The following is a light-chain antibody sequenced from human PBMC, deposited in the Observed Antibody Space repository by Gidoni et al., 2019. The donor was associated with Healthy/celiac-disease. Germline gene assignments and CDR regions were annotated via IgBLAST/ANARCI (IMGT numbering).Light chain of an antibody. CDR1: ALPKQY. J-gene: IGLJ3*02. CDR3: QSADSSGRVL. CDR2: KDS. V-gene: IGLV3-25*03. Sequence: SYELTQPPSVSVSPGQTARITCSGDALPKQYAYWYQQKPGQAPVLVIYKDSERPSGIPERFSGSSSGTTVTLTISGVQAEDEADYYCQSADSSGRVLFGGGTKLTVL.